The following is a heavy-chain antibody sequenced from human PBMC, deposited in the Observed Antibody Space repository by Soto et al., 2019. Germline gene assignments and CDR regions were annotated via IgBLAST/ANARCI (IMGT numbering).Heavy chain of an antibody. V-gene: IGHV3-23*01. CDR1: GFTFSSYA. D-gene: IGHD5-12*01. Sequence: GGLRLSCAASGFTFSSYAMSWVRQARGKGLEWVSAISGSGGSTYYADSVKGRFTISRDNSKNTLYLQMNSLRAEDTAVYYCAKDGNRGYDWAYYYYYGMDVWGQGTTVTVSS. J-gene: IGHJ6*02. CDR3: AKDGNRGYDWAYYYYYGMDV. CDR2: ISGSGGST.